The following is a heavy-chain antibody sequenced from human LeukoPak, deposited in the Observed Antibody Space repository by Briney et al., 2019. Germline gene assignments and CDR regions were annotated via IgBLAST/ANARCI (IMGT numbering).Heavy chain of an antibody. D-gene: IGHD3-10*01. CDR2: INAGNGNT. J-gene: IGHJ6*02. CDR1: GYTFNIYA. Sequence: ASVKVSCKASGYTFNIYAMHWVRQAPGQRLEWMGWINAGNGNTRYSQKFHDRVTITRDTSASTTYMELSSLRSEDTAVYYCARRGGLGSGLYYYGMDVWGQGTTVTVSS. V-gene: IGHV1-3*01. CDR3: ARRGGLGSGLYYYGMDV.